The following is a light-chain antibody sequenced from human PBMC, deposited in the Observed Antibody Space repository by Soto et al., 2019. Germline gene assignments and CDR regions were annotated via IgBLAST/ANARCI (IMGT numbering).Light chain of an antibody. CDR2: KIS. V-gene: IGKV4-1*01. CDR3: MQATQFPFT. J-gene: IGKJ4*01. Sequence: DVVMIQSPDSLAVSLGERATINCKSSQSLLSSSNNKNYLAWFQQRPGQPPRLLIYKISNRFSGVPDRFTGSGAGTDFKLKISRVEAEDVGTYDCMQATQFPFTFGGGTKVDIK. CDR1: QSLLSSSNNKNY.